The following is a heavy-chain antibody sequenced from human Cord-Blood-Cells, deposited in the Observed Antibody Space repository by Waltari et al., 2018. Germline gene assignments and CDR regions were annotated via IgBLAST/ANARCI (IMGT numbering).Heavy chain of an antibody. V-gene: IGHV1-3*01. CDR2: INAGNGNT. CDR1: GSTFTSYA. J-gene: IGHJ4*02. CDR3: ARDLCLLEAHHLTGELQN. Sequence: QVQLVQSGAEVKKPGASVQVSCMASGSTFTSYAMHWLRQPPGQRLEWMGWINAGNGNTKYSQKFQGRVTITRDTSASTAYMELSSLRSEDTAVYYCARDLCLLEAHHLTGELQNWGQGTLVTVSS. D-gene: IGHD7-27*01.